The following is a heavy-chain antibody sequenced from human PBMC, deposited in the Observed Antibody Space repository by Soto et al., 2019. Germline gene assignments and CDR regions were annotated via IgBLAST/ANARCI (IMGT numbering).Heavy chain of an antibody. J-gene: IGHJ5*02. CDR2: IIPILGIA. V-gene: IGHV1-69*02. Sequence: QVQLVQSGAEVKKPGSSVKVSCKASGGTFSSYTISWVRQAPGQGLEWMGRIIPILGIANYAQKFQGRVTITADKSPSKAYMELSSLRSEDTAVYYCAAVLEWLFDPWGQGTLVTVSS. D-gene: IGHD3-3*01. CDR1: GGTFSSYT. CDR3: AAVLEWLFDP.